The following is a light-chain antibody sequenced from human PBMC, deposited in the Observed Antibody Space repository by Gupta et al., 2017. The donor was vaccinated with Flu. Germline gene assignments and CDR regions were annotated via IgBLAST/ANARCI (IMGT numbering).Light chain of an antibody. CDR2: EAS. V-gene: IGKV3-15*01. CDR3: KQYHNWPQT. CDR1: QSISSN. J-gene: IGKJ2*01. Sequence: PATLSLSPGERATLSCRASQSISSNLDWYQQKPGQAPRRLIFEASTRATGIPARFSGSGSGTEFTLTISSLQSEDFAVYYCKQYHNWPQTFGQGTKLELK.